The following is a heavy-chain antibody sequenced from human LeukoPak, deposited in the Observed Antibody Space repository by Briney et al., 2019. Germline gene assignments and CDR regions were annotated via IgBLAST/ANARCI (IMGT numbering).Heavy chain of an antibody. D-gene: IGHD3-22*01. V-gene: IGHV5-51*01. CDR3: AREPDSSGYSFDY. CDR2: IYPGDSDT. Sequence: GESLKISCKGSGYSFTSYWIGWVRQMPGKGLEWMGIIYPGDSDTRYSPSFQGQVTISADKSSSTAYLQWSSLKASDTAMYYCAREPDSSGYSFDYWGQGTLVTVSS. J-gene: IGHJ4*02. CDR1: GYSFTSYW.